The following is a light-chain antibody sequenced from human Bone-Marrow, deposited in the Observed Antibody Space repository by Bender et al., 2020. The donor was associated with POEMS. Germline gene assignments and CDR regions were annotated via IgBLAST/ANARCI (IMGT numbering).Light chain of an antibody. CDR1: SSNIGSKY. J-gene: IGLJ3*02. Sequence: QSVLTQPPSASGTPGQRVTMSCSGSSSNIGSKYVYWYQQFPGTAPKLLIHRNNERPSGVPDRFSGSKSGTSASLAISGLRSEDEADYYCSSYTSGSTLVFGGGTKLTVL. V-gene: IGLV1-47*01. CDR3: SSYTSGSTLV. CDR2: RNN.